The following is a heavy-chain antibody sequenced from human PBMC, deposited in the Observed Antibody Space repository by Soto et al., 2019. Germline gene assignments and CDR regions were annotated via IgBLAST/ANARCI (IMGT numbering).Heavy chain of an antibody. V-gene: IGHV3-43D*04. CDR2: ISWDGSNR. Sequence: HPGGSLRLSCAASGFTFDEYAMHWVRQPPGKGLEWVSLISWDGSNRYYADSVQGRFTISRDNSKYSLYLEMNSLRPEDTALYYCAKDISRGPTKNYDFWSGPDYCGQGTLVTVSS. CDR3: AKDISRGPTKNYDFWSGPDY. D-gene: IGHD3-3*01. J-gene: IGHJ4*02. CDR1: GFTFDEYA.